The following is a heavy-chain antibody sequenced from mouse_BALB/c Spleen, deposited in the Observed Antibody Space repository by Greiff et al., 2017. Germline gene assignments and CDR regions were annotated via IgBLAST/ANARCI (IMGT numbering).Heavy chain of an antibody. D-gene: IGHD2-4*01. CDR1: GFTFSSYA. Sequence: EVKLMESGGGLVKPGGSLKLSCAASGFTFSSYAMSWVRQSPEKRLEWVAEISSGGSYTYYPDTVTGRFTISRDNAKNTLYLEMSSLRSEDTAMYYCARGGYDYPAWFAYWGQGTLVTVSA. CDR2: ISSGGSYT. J-gene: IGHJ3*01. CDR3: ARGGYDYPAWFAY. V-gene: IGHV5-9-4*01.